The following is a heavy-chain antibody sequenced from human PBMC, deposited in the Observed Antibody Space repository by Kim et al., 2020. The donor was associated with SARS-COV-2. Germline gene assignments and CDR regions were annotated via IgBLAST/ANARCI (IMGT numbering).Heavy chain of an antibody. CDR1: GFTFSSYA. V-gene: IGHV3-30-3*01. CDR3: ARERDCSGGSCYNNWFDP. Sequence: GGSLRLSCAASGFTFSSYAMHWVRQAPGKGLEWVAVISYDGSNKYYADSVKGRFTISRDNSKNTLYLQMNSLRAEDTAVYYCARERDCSGGSCYNNWFDP. J-gene: IGHJ5*02. D-gene: IGHD2-15*01. CDR2: ISYDGSNK.